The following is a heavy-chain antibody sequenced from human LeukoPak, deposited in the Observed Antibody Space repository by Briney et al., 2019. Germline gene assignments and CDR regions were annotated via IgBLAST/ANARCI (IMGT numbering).Heavy chain of an antibody. CDR2: IYYSGST. J-gene: IGHJ6*02. D-gene: IGHD3-10*01. CDR3: ARQFEDAYYYYYGMDV. V-gene: IGHV4-31*03. Sequence: TASQTLSLTCTVSGGSISSGGYYWSWIRQHPGKGLEWIGYIYYSGSTYYHPSLKSRVTISVDTSKNQFSLKLSSVTAADTAVYYCARQFEDAYYYYYGMDVWGQGTTVTVSS. CDR1: GGSISSGGYY.